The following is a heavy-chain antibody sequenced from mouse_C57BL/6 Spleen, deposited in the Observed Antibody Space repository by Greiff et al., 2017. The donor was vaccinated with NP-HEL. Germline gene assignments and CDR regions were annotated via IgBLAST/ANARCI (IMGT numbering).Heavy chain of an antibody. V-gene: IGHV7-3*01. CDR3: AMSSYYDYADGPFYGMDY. J-gene: IGHJ4*01. CDR1: GFTFTDYY. Sequence: EVQLVESGGGLVQPGGSLSLSCAASGFTFTDYYMSWVRQPPGKALEWVGFIGNKANGYTIEYSASVMGRFTISRDNSQSILYLQMNALRAEDSATYYCAMSSYYDYADGPFYGMDYWGQGTSVTVSS. D-gene: IGHD2-4*01. CDR2: IGNKANGYTI.